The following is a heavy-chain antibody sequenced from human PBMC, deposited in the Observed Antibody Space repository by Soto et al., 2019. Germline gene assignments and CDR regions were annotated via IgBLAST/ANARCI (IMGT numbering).Heavy chain of an antibody. V-gene: IGHV4-59*01. CDR3: ARGRTVRNYADDSSDYFYFFDY. J-gene: IGHJ4*02. CDR1: GDSISTFY. CDR2: VYYTGST. D-gene: IGHD3-22*01. Sequence: SETLSLTCAVSGDSISTFYWGWMRQSPGKELEWIGYVYYTGSTNYNPSLKSRVTISVDRSKNQFSLKLTSANAADTAVYYCARGRTVRNYADDSSDYFYFFDYWGQGTQVTVSS.